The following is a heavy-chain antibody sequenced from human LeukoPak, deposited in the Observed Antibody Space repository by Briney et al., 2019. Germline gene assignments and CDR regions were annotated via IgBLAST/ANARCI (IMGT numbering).Heavy chain of an antibody. CDR2: IYNSGST. Sequence: SETLSLTCTVSGGSINSYFWSWIRQPPGKGLEWIGYIYNSGSTNYNPSLKSRVTISVDTSKNQFSLKLSSVTAADTAVYYCARDSGSGWYSFDYWGQGTLVTVCS. CDR1: GGSINSYF. CDR3: ARDSGSGWYSFDY. D-gene: IGHD6-19*01. V-gene: IGHV4-4*08. J-gene: IGHJ4*02.